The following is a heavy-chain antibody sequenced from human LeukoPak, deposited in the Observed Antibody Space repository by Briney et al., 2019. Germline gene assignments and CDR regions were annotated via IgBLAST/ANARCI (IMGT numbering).Heavy chain of an antibody. Sequence: GASVKVSCKASGGTFSSYAISWVRQAPGQGLEWMGGIIPIFGTANYAQKFQGRVTITTDESTSTAYMELSSLRSEDTAVYYCAREPLGCGGDCHFDYWGQGTLVTVSS. V-gene: IGHV1-69*05. CDR3: AREPLGCGGDCHFDY. J-gene: IGHJ4*02. D-gene: IGHD2-21*02. CDR1: GGTFSSYA. CDR2: IIPIFGTA.